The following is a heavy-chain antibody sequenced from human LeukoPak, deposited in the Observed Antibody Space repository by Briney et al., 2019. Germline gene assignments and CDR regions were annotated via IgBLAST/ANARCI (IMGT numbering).Heavy chain of an antibody. CDR3: TTDTRRIDTFA. CDR1: GFSLNDAW. V-gene: IGHV3-15*07. Sequence: GGSLRLSCAASGFSLNDAWMNWVRQAPGKGLEWVGRIKRRSDGGTPDYAAPVQGRFTISRDESKNTLYLQMNSLKTGDTAVYYCTTDTRRIDTFAWGRGTLVTVAA. CDR2: IKRRSDGGTP. D-gene: IGHD2-2*01. J-gene: IGHJ4*02.